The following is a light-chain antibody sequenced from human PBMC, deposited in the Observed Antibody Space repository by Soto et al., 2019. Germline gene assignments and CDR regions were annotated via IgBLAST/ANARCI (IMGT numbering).Light chain of an antibody. J-gene: IGKJ4*01. CDR2: WAS. CDR3: QQYFDVPFT. Sequence: EIVMTQSPDSLAMSLGERAAMNCKCSRSVLYKSNNKNHLAWYQQKPGQPPQLIIYWASTRESGVPERFSGSGSGTDFTLTISSLEAEDVAFYWCQQYFDVPFTFGGGTKVDI. V-gene: IGKV4-1*01. CDR1: RSVLYKSNNKNH.